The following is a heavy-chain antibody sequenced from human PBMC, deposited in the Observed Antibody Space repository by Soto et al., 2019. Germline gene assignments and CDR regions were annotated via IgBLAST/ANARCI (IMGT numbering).Heavy chain of an antibody. CDR3: ARDLNRLSPYDYDSSGPLGY. V-gene: IGHV1-69*01. D-gene: IGHD3-22*01. Sequence: QVQLVQTGAEVKKPGSSVKVSCKASGGTFSSSAISWVRQAPGQGLEWMGGIIPIFGTANYAQKFQGRVTITEDESTSTAYMELSILSSEDTAVYYCARDLNRLSPYDYDSSGPLGYWGQGTLVTVAS. CDR2: IIPIFGTA. J-gene: IGHJ4*02. CDR1: GGTFSSSA.